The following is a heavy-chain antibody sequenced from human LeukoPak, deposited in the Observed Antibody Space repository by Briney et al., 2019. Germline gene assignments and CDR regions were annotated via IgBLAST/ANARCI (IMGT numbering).Heavy chain of an antibody. CDR1: GFTFNTNG. CDR2: ISASGGST. V-gene: IGHV3-23*01. Sequence: GGSLRLSCAASGFTFNTNGMSWVRKAPGKGLEWVSVISASGGSTYYADSVKGRVTISRDNSKNTLYLQINSLRVDDTAVYYCTKFSLRGTYSFDHWGQGILVTVSS. J-gene: IGHJ4*02. D-gene: IGHD1-26*01. CDR3: TKFSLRGTYSFDH.